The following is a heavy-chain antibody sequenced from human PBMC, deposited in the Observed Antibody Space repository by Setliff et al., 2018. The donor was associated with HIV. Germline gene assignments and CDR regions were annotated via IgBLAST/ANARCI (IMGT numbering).Heavy chain of an antibody. V-gene: IGHV4-39*01. CDR2: IYYSGST. CDR1: GGSISSSSYY. D-gene: IGHD6-19*01. Sequence: SETLSLTCTVSGGSISSSSYYWGWIRKPPGKGLEWIGNIYYSGSTYYNPSLKSRVAISIDTSMNQFSLILSSVTAADTTVYYCARGGGAVAGPFDYWGQGALVTVSS. J-gene: IGHJ4*02. CDR3: ARGGGAVAGPFDY.